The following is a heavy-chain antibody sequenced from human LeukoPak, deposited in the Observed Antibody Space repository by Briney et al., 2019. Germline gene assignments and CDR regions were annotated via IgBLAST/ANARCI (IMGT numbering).Heavy chain of an antibody. D-gene: IGHD4-17*01. CDR2: INGDGSRT. J-gene: IGHJ4*02. Sequence: GRSLRLSCAASGFTFGSYRMHWVRQAPGKGLVWVSRINGDGSRTAYADSVKGRFTISRDNAKNTLYLQMNGLRAEETAVYYCARGGGDYRQLDYWGQGTLVIVSS. V-gene: IGHV3-74*01. CDR1: GFTFGSYR. CDR3: ARGGGDYRQLDY.